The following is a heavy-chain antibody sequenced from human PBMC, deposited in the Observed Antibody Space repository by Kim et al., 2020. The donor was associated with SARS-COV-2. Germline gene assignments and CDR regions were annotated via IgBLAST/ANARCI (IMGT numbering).Heavy chain of an antibody. CDR3: ARVNWNYNGMDV. CDR1: GYTFTGYY. CDR2: INPNSGGT. Sequence: ASVKVSCKASGYTFTGYYMHWVRQAPGQGLEWMGRINPNSGGTNYAQKFQGRVTMTRDTSISTAYMELSRLRSDDTAVYYCARVNWNYNGMDVWGQGTTVTVSS. D-gene: IGHD1-20*01. V-gene: IGHV1-2*06. J-gene: IGHJ6*02.